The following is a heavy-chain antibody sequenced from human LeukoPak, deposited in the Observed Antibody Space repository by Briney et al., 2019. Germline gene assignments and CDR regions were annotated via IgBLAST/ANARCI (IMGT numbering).Heavy chain of an antibody. CDR1: GFTFSTYW. CDR2: IKEDGSEK. J-gene: IGHJ4*02. D-gene: IGHD1-14*01. V-gene: IGHV3-7*01. Sequence: GGSLRLSCAVSGFTFSTYWMSWVRQAPRKGLEWVGNIKEDGSEKYYVDSMEGRFTISRDNAKNSLYLQMNSLRVEDTAVYYCARDSFETDIDYWGQGTLVTVSS. CDR3: ARDSFETDIDY.